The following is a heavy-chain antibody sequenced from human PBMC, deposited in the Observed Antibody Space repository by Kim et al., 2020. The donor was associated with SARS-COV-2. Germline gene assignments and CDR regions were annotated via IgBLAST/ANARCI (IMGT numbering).Heavy chain of an antibody. CDR2: RRS. CDR3: ARGSY. Sequence: RRSNYNPTLKSRVTISVDTSKNQFSLKLNAVTAADTAVYYCARGSYWGQGTLVTVSS. V-gene: IGHV4-59*09. J-gene: IGHJ4*02.